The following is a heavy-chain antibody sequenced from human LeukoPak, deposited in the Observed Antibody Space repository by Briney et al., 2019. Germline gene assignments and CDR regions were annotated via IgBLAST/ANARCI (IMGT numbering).Heavy chain of an antibody. J-gene: IGHJ4*02. D-gene: IGHD3-22*01. CDR2: INHNGNVN. CDR3: ARGGYGDYDSSGYPIDY. Sequence: GGSLRLSCAASGFTFSSYWMNWARQAPGKGLEWVASINHNGNVNYYVDSVKGRFTISRDNAKNSLYLQMNSLRAEDTAVYYCARGGYGDYDSSGYPIDYWGQGTLVTVSS. CDR1: GFTFSSYW. V-gene: IGHV3-7*04.